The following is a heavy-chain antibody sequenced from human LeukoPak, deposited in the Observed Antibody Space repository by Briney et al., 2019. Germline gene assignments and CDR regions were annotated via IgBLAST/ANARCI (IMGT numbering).Heavy chain of an antibody. CDR2: IYYTGST. Sequence: SETLSLTCTVSGGSITSYYWRWIRQPPGKGLEWIGYIYYTGSTNYNLSLKSRVTISIDTSKNQFSLNLSSVTAADTAVYYCARVQATYYFDYWGQGTLVTVSS. J-gene: IGHJ4*02. V-gene: IGHV4-59*01. CDR3: ARVQATYYFDY. CDR1: GGSITSYY.